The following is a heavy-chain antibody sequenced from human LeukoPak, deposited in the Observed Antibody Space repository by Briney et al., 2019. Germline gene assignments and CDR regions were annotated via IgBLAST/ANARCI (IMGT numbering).Heavy chain of an antibody. J-gene: IGHJ4*02. V-gene: IGHV1-18*01. CDR1: GYTFTNLG. CDR2: ISAYNGNT. CDR3: ARTTSGLLFDY. D-gene: IGHD2/OR15-2a*01. Sequence: ASVKVSCKASGYTFTNLGISWVRQAPGQGLEWMGWISAYNGNTNYAQKLQGRVTMTTDTSTSTAYMELRSLRSDDTAVYYCARTTSGLLFDYWGQGTLVTVSS.